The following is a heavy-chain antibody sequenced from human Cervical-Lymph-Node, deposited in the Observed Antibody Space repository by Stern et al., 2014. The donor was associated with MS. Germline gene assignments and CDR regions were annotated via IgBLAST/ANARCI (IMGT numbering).Heavy chain of an antibody. CDR1: GGSISTGGYY. Sequence: QMQLQESGPGLVKPSQTLSLTCTVSGGSISTGGYYWSWIRQHPGKGLEWIGYIYYSGSTSYSPSLKSRGTISLATSKNQFSLKLSSVTAADTAVYYCARGRDGYKSHFDYWGQGTLVTVSS. J-gene: IGHJ4*02. V-gene: IGHV4-31*03. D-gene: IGHD5-24*01. CDR2: IYYSGST. CDR3: ARGRDGYKSHFDY.